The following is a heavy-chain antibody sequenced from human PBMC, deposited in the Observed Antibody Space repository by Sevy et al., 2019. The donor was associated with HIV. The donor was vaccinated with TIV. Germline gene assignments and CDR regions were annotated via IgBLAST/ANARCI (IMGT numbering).Heavy chain of an antibody. V-gene: IGHV3-23*01. D-gene: IGHD1-26*01. Sequence: GGSLRLSCAASGFTFSSHAMSWVRQAPGKGLEWVLAISDSGTTTYYEDSVKGRFTISRDNSKNTLYLQMDGLRAEDTAIYYCARAFTGGYQQPFDYWGQGTLVTVSS. CDR3: ARAFTGGYQQPFDY. J-gene: IGHJ4*02. CDR1: GFTFSSHA. CDR2: ISDSGTTT.